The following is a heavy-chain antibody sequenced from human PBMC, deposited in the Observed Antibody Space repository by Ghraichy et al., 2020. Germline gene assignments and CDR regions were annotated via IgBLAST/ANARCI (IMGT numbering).Heavy chain of an antibody. V-gene: IGHV4-30-2*06. D-gene: IGHD3-22*01. CDR1: GGSISGGGYS. J-gene: IGHJ6*02. CDR2: IYPSGIT. CDR3: ARDTLSGFAMDV. Sequence: SETLSLTCAVSGGSISGGGYSWSWIRQSQGKGLEWICYIYPSGITNYNPSLNNRVTMSIDTSKNHFSLKLTSVTAADTAVYYFARDTLSGFAMDVWGQGTTVTVSS.